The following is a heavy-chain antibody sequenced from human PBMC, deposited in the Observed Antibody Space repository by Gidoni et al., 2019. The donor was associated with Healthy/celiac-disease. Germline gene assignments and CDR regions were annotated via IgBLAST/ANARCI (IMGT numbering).Heavy chain of an antibody. D-gene: IGHD6-25*01. CDR3: ARHAGYSSGNDY. CDR1: GGSISSSSYY. Sequence: QLQLQESGPGLVKPSETLSLTCTVSGGSISSSSYYWGWIRQPPGKGLEWIGSIYYSGSTYYNPSLKSRVTISVDTSKNQFSLKLSSVTAADTAVYYCARHAGYSSGNDYWGQGTLVTVSS. CDR2: IYYSGST. J-gene: IGHJ4*02. V-gene: IGHV4-39*01.